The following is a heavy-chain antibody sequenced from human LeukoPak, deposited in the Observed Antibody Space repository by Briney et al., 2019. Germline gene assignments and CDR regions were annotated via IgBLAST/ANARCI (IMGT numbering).Heavy chain of an antibody. CDR1: GASISGYF. V-gene: IGHV4-31*03. Sequence: KTSETLSLTCTVSGASISGYFWSWIRQHPGKGLEWIGYIYYSGSTYYNPSLKSRVTISVDTSKNQFSLKLSSVTAADTAVYYCARGGTHGVYFDYWGQGTLVTVSS. J-gene: IGHJ4*02. CDR3: ARGGTHGVYFDY. D-gene: IGHD1-1*01. CDR2: IYYSGST.